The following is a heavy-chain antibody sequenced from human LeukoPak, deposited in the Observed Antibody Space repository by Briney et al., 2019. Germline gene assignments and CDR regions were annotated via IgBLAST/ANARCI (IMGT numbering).Heavy chain of an antibody. D-gene: IGHD1-26*01. Sequence: PGGSLRPSCAASGFSFSTYAMSWVRQAPGKGLEWVSAISAGGATIYYADSVKGRFTVSRDNSKNTLYLHMNSLRAEDTAVYYCAKDSGGTYFYYYYYMDVWGKGTSVTVSS. CDR3: AKDSGGTYFYYYYYMDV. J-gene: IGHJ6*03. CDR1: GFSFSTYA. CDR2: ISAGGATI. V-gene: IGHV3-23*01.